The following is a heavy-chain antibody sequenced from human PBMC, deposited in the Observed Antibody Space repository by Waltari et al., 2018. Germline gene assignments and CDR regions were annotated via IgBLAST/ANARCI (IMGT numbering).Heavy chain of an antibody. V-gene: IGHV4-39*01. Sequence: QLQLQESGPGLVKPTETLSPTCTVSGGSISSSSYCWGWIRQPPGKGLGWIGSIYYSGSTYYNPSLKSRVTISVDTSKNQFSLKLSSVTAADTAVYYCARSYGDYPASFDYWGQGTLVTVSS. CDR1: GGSISSSSYC. CDR3: ARSYGDYPASFDY. J-gene: IGHJ4*02. CDR2: IYYSGST. D-gene: IGHD4-17*01.